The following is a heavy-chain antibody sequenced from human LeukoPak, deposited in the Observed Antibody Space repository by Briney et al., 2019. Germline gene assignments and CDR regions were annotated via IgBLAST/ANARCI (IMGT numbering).Heavy chain of an antibody. J-gene: IGHJ1*01. Sequence: GGSLRLSCAASGFTFSSYSMNWVRQAPGKGLEWVSSISSSSSYIYYADSVKGRFTISRDNAKNSLYLQMNSLRAEDTAVYYCARGVRYCSSTSCYEHWGQGTLVTVSP. CDR2: ISSSSSYI. CDR3: ARGVRYCSSTSCYEH. D-gene: IGHD2-2*01. CDR1: GFTFSSYS. V-gene: IGHV3-21*01.